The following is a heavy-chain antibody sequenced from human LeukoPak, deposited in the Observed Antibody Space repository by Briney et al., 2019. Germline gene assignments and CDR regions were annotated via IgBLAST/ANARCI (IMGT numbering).Heavy chain of an antibody. CDR2: ISGGGGST. Sequence: GGSLRLSCAASGFTFSSYAISWVRQAPGKGLEWVSAISGGGGSTYYADSVKGRFTISRDNSKNTLYLQMDSLRAEDTAVYYCAKPSVGATSFDYWGQGTLVTVSS. CDR1: GFTFSSYA. V-gene: IGHV3-23*01. J-gene: IGHJ4*02. D-gene: IGHD1-26*01. CDR3: AKPSVGATSFDY.